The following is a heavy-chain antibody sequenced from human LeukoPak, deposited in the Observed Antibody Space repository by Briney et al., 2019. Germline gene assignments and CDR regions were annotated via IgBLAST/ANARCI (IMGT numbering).Heavy chain of an antibody. D-gene: IGHD2-15*01. Sequence: SVKVSCKASGGTFSSYTISWVRQAPGQGLEWMGRIIPILGIANYAQKFQGRVTITADKSTSTAYMELSSLRPEDTAVYYCARSCSGGSCYESDFDYWGQGTLVTVSS. CDR1: GGTFSSYT. CDR2: IIPILGIA. V-gene: IGHV1-69*02. CDR3: ARSCSGGSCYESDFDY. J-gene: IGHJ4*02.